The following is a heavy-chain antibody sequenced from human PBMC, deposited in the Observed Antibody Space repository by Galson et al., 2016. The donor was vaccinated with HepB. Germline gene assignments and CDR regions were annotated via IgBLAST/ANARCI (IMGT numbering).Heavy chain of an antibody. V-gene: IGHV3-23*01. CDR2: ISGSGGST. CDR3: AKEVGTVHPSNWFDP. CDR1: GFTFINYA. Sequence: SLRLSCAASGFTFINYAMPWVRQAPGKGLEWVSSISGSGGSTYYADSVKGRFTIFRDNSKDTLYLQMNSLRAEDTAVYYCAKEVGTVHPSNWFDPWGQGTLVTVSS. D-gene: IGHD1-26*01. J-gene: IGHJ5*02.